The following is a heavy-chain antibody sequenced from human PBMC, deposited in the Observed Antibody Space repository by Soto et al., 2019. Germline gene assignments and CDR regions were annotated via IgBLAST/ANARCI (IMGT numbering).Heavy chain of an antibody. V-gene: IGHV4-31*03. Sequence: QVQLQESGPGLVKPSQTLSLTCTVSGGSISSGGYYWSWIRQHPGKGLEWIGYIYYSGSTYYNPSLKSRVTISVDTSKNQFSLKLSSVTAADTAVYYCAREGYCSSTSCLPYYYYYGMDVWGQGTTVTVSS. CDR2: IYYSGST. J-gene: IGHJ6*02. CDR3: AREGYCSSTSCLPYYYYYGMDV. D-gene: IGHD2-2*01. CDR1: GGSISSGGYY.